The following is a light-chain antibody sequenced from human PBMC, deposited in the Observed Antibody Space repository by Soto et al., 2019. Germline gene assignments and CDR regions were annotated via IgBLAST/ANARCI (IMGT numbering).Light chain of an antibody. CDR2: DAS. CDR3: QQYGTSPIS. V-gene: IGKV3D-20*01. CDR1: QSVRRN. Sequence: ETVMTQSPDTLSVSPGESATLSCRASQSVRRNLAWYQQKPGLAPTLLIYDASSRAAGIPDRFSGSGSEIDFTLTISRLEPEDFAVYYCQQYGTSPISFGQGTRLEIK. J-gene: IGKJ5*01.